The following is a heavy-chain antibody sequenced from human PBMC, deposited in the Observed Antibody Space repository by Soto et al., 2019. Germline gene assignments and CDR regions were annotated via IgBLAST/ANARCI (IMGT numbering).Heavy chain of an antibody. CDR2: ISGSGGST. CDR1: GFTFSSYA. Sequence: EVQLLESGGGLVQPGGSLRLSCAASGFTFSSYAMSWVRQAPGKGLEWVSAISGSGGSTYYADSVKGRFTISRDNSKNTLYLQMNSLRAEETAVYYCAKDPTYDILTGYYPYGMDDWGQGTTVTVSS. J-gene: IGHJ6*02. D-gene: IGHD3-9*01. V-gene: IGHV3-23*01. CDR3: AKDPTYDILTGYYPYGMDD.